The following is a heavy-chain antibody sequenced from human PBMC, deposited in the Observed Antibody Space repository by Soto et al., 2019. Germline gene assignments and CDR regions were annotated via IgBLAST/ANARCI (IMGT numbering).Heavy chain of an antibody. CDR3: ARDPPLGGWNLTPRGDY. Sequence: GASVKVSCKASGYTFTSYYMHWVRQAPGQGLEWMGIINPSGGSTSYAQKFQGRVTMTRDTSTSTVYMELSSLRSEDTAVYYCARDPPLGGWNLTPRGDYWGQGTLVTVPS. CDR2: INPSGGST. J-gene: IGHJ4*02. V-gene: IGHV1-46*01. D-gene: IGHD1-7*01. CDR1: GYTFTSYY.